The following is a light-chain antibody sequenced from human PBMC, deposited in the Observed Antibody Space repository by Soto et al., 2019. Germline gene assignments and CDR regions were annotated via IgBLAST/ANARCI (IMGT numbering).Light chain of an antibody. J-gene: IGLJ1*01. V-gene: IGLV2-14*01. Sequence: QSVLTQPASVSGSPGQSMTISCTGTSSDIGSYKFVSWYQQHPGKAPTAMIYEVGNRPSGVSDRFSGSKSGNTASLTISGLQAEDEADYYCSSYAGSDTHYVFGTGTKVTVL. CDR3: SSYAGSDTHYV. CDR2: EVG. CDR1: SSDIGSYKF.